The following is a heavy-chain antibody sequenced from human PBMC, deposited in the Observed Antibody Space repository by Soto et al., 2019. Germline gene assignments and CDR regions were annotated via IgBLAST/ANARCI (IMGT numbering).Heavy chain of an antibody. Sequence: LRLSFAASGFTFSNHAMAWLRQVPGKGLEWVSGISGGGGDTYHADYVRGRFTISRDNSKNTLYLQMNSLRAEDAAVYYCARTDSSGWSTRYGMDVWGQGTTVTVSS. D-gene: IGHD6-19*01. J-gene: IGHJ6*02. CDR1: GFTFSNHA. CDR2: ISGGGGDT. V-gene: IGHV3-23*01. CDR3: ARTDSSGWSTRYGMDV.